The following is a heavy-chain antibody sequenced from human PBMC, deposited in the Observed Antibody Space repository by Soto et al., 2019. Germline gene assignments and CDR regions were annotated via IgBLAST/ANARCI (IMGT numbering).Heavy chain of an antibody. CDR3: AKEGPGGSGYYPVGY. J-gene: IGHJ4*02. CDR1: GFTFANCA. CDR2: ISGSGFNT. Sequence: RGSLRLSCAASGFTFANCAMSWVRQAPGKGLEWVSAISGSGFNTYYADSVKGRLTISRDNSKNTLYLQMNSLRAEDTAVYYCAKEGPGGSGYYPVGYWGQGILVTVSS. D-gene: IGHD3-3*01. V-gene: IGHV3-23*01.